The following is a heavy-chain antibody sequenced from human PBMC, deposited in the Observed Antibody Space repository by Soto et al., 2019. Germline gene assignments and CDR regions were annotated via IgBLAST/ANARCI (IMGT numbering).Heavy chain of an antibody. Sequence: GESLQISCKGSGYSFTSYWISCVRQMPGKGLEWIGMIDPSDSYTNYSPSFQGHVTISADKSISTAYLQWSSLKASDTAMYYCARLGDCSSTSCYISGYYYYGMDVWGQGTKVTVSS. V-gene: IGHV5-10-1*01. D-gene: IGHD2-2*02. J-gene: IGHJ6*02. CDR2: IDPSDSYT. CDR3: ARLGDCSSTSCYISGYYYYGMDV. CDR1: GYSFTSYW.